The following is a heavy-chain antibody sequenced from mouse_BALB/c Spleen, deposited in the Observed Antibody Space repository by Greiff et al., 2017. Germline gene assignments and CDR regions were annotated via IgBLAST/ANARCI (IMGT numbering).Heavy chain of an antibody. Sequence: DVKLVESGGDLVKPGGSLKLSCAASGFTFSSYGMSWVRQTPDKRLEWVATISSGGSYTYYPDSVKGRFTISRDNAKNTLYLQMSSLKSEDTAMYYCARPSKAMDYWGQGTSVTVSS. V-gene: IGHV5-6*02. CDR3: ARPSKAMDY. CDR2: ISSGGSYT. CDR1: GFTFSSYG. J-gene: IGHJ4*01.